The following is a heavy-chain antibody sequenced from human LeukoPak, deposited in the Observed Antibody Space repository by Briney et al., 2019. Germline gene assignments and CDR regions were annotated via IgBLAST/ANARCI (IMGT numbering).Heavy chain of an antibody. CDR3: ARFTLRIKNYYYYGMDV. D-gene: IGHD3-10*01. CDR1: GGSISSYY. CDR2: IYYSGTT. V-gene: IGHV4-59*12. Sequence: SETLSLTCTVSGGSISSYYWSWIRQPPGKGLEWIGYIYYSGTTNYNPSLKSRVTISVDTSKNQFSLKLSSVTAADTAVYYCARFTLRIKNYYYYGMDVWGQGTTVTVSS. J-gene: IGHJ6*02.